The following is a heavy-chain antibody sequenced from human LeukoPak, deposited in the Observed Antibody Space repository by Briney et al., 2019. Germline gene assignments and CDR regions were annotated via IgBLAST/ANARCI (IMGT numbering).Heavy chain of an antibody. CDR3: AKKYSGSFSTPPDY. D-gene: IGHD3-10*01. CDR1: GFTFSSYG. CDR2: ISYDGSIK. V-gene: IGHV3-30*18. J-gene: IGHJ4*02. Sequence: PGRSLRLSCAASGFTFSSYGMHWVRQAPGKGLEWVAVISYDGSIKYYADSVKGRFTISRDNSKNTLYLQMNSLRAEDTAVYYCAKKYSGSFSTPPDYWGQGTLVTVSS.